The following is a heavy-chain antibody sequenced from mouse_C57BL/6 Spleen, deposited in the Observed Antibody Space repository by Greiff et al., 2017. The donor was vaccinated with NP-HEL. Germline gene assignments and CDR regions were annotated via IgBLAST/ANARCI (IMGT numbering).Heavy chain of an antibody. CDR2: ISYDGSN. V-gene: IGHV3-6*01. J-gene: IGHJ2*01. D-gene: IGHD1-1*01. Sequence: DVQLQESGPGLVKPSQSLSLTCSVTGYSITSGYYWNWIRQFPGNKLEWMGYISYDGSNNYNPSLKNRISITRDTSKNQFFLKLNSVTTEDTATYYCARYYGSSYEDFDYWGQGTTLTVSS. CDR1: GYSITSGYY. CDR3: ARYYGSSYEDFDY.